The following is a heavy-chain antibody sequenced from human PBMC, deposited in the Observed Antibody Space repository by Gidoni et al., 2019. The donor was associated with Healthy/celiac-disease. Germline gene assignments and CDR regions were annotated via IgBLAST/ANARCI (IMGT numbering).Heavy chain of an antibody. J-gene: IGHJ4*02. D-gene: IGHD5-12*01. V-gene: IGHV3-21*01. CDR3: ARTVEMATIILDY. Sequence: EVQLVESGGGLVKPGGSLRLSCAASGFTFSSYSMNWVRQAPGKGLEWVSSISSSSSYIYYADSVKGRFTISRDNAKNSLYLQMNSLRAEDTAVYYCARTVEMATIILDYWGQGTLVTVSS. CDR1: GFTFSSYS. CDR2: ISSSSSYI.